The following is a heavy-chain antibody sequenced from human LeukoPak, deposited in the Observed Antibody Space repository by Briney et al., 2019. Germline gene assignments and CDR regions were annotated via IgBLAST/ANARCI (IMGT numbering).Heavy chain of an antibody. D-gene: IGHD2-15*01. V-gene: IGHV1-2*02. J-gene: IGHJ4*02. CDR1: GYTFTGYY. Sequence: ASVKVSCKASGYTFTGYYMHWVRQAPGHGLEWMGWINSNTGGTNYAEKFNGRVTMTRDTSISTAYMELSRLRPDDTAVYYCARDERCSGTSCYSSFDYWGQGTLVTVSS. CDR2: INSNTGGT. CDR3: ARDERCSGTSCYSSFDY.